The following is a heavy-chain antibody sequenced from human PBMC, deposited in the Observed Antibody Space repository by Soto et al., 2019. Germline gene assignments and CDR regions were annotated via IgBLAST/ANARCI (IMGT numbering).Heavy chain of an antibody. V-gene: IGHV3-23*01. CDR3: ENDHVAPVTTGYNWFDP. CDR1: GFTFSSYA. D-gene: IGHD4-17*01. Sequence: EVQLLESGGGLVQPGGSLRLSCAASGFTFSSYAMSWVRQAPGKGLEWVSAISGSGGSTYYADSVKGRFTISRDNSKNTLYLQMNSLRAEDTAVYYCENDHVAPVTTGYNWFDPWGQGTLVTVSS. J-gene: IGHJ5*02. CDR2: ISGSGGST.